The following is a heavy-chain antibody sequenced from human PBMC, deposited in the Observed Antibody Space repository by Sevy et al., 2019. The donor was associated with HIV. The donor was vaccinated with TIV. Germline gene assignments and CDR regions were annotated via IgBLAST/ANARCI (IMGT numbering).Heavy chain of an antibody. V-gene: IGHV3-49*03. J-gene: IGHJ4*02. CDR2: ITRNSYEAYGGTT. D-gene: IGHD2-15*01. CDR3: TRGLATADTPEYYFDY. Sequence: GGSLRLSCTTSGFTFEDYALSWFRQAPGKGLEWVAFITRNSYEAYGGTTDYAASVKGRFIISRDDSKSIAYLQINSLKTDDTAVYYCTRGLATADTPEYYFDYWGQGTLVTVSS. CDR1: GFTFEDYA.